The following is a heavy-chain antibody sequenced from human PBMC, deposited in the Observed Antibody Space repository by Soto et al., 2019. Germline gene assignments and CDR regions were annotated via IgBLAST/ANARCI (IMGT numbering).Heavy chain of an antibody. V-gene: IGHV3-53*01. CDR3: ARGRWTST. Sequence: EVQLVESGGGLIQPGGSLRLSCAASGFTVSSYYMSWVRQAPGKGLEWVSLIYSGGTTYYADSVRGRFTISRDNSKNTLYLQMNSLRAEDTAVYYCARGRWTSTWGQGTLVTVSS. CDR2: IYSGGTT. J-gene: IGHJ5*02. CDR1: GFTVSSYY. D-gene: IGHD2-2*01.